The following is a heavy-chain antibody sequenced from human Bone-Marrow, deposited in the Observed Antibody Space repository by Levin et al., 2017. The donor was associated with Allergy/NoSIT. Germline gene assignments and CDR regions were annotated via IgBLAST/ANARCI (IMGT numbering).Heavy chain of an antibody. CDR2: IKKDGSDK. D-gene: IGHD3-9*01. CDR3: SRVRGGNLDWLLYPYGFFSSRLDV. CDR1: GFTFSSYW. Sequence: PSETLSLTCAASGFTFSSYWMTWVRQAPGKGLEWLANIKKDGSDKYYADSVRGRFTISRDNANNSLYLHLSILRAQYPAVYYCSRVRGGNLDWLLYPYGFFSSRLDVWGQGTTVTVSS. J-gene: IGHJ6*02. V-gene: IGHV3-7*01.